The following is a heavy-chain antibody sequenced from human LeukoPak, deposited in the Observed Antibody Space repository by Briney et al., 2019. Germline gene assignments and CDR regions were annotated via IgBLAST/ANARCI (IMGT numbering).Heavy chain of an antibody. CDR3: ARDRPYSGYDSPSDY. CDR2: ISSSNSYI. Sequence: GGSLRLSCAASGFTFSSYSMNWVRQAPGKGLEWVSSISSSNSYIYYADSVKGRFTISRDNAKNSLYLQMNSLRAEDTAVYYCARDRPYSGYDSPSDYWGQGTLVTVSS. CDR1: GFTFSSYS. V-gene: IGHV3-21*01. D-gene: IGHD5-12*01. J-gene: IGHJ4*02.